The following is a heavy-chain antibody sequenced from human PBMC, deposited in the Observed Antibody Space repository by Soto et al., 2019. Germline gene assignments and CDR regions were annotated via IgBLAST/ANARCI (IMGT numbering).Heavy chain of an antibody. V-gene: IGHV4-34*01. D-gene: IGHD2-2*01. CDR2: INHSGST. CDR3: ARGRKYQRYYYMDV. Sequence: SETLSLTCAVYGGSFSGYYWSWIRQPPGKGLEWIGEINHSGSTNYNPSLKSRVTISVDTSKNQFSLKLSSVTAADTAVYYCARGRKYQRYYYMDVWGKGTTVTVSS. J-gene: IGHJ6*03. CDR1: GGSFSGYY.